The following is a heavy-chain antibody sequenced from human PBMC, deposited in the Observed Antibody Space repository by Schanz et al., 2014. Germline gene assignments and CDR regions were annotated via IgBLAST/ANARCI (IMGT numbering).Heavy chain of an antibody. D-gene: IGHD2-15*01. J-gene: IGHJ4*02. CDR3: ARLDPYCRSGTCSRAFDF. CDR1: GFNFSSYS. CDR2: ISYGTSYI. Sequence: EVKMVESGGGLVKPGGSLRLSCAASGFNFSSYSLNWVRQAPGKGLEWVSSISYGTSYIYYAESVKGRFTISRDNAKNSLYLQMNGLRAEDTAVYYCARLDPYCRSGTCSRAFDFWGQGTLVTVSS. V-gene: IGHV3-21*01.